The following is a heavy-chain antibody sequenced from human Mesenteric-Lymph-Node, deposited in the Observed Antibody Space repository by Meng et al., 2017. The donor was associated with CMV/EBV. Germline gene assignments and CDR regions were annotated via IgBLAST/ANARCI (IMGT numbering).Heavy chain of an antibody. CDR2: ISGIDDST. D-gene: IGHD1-1*01. V-gene: IGHV3-23*01. CDR3: AKTGGGIDH. J-gene: IGHJ4*02. CDR1: GFTFSSYA. Sequence: GGSLRLSCAASGFTFSSYAMSWVRQASGEGLEWVSWISGIDDSTHTADSVRGRFTISRDNSRNTVYLQMNSLRAEDTAVYYCAKTGGGIDHWGQGTLVTVSS.